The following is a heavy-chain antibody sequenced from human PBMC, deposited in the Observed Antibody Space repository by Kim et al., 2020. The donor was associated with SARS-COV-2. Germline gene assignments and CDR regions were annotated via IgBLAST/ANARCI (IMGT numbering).Heavy chain of an antibody. CDR2: IYYSGST. CDR3: ARGGLWFGVLRNAFDI. V-gene: IGHV4-31*03. Sequence: SETLSLTCTVSGGSISSGGYYWSWIRQHPGKGLEWIGYIYYSGSTYYNPSLKSRVTISVDTSKNQFSLKLSSVTAADTAVYYCARGGLWFGVLRNAFDIWGQGTMVTVSS. J-gene: IGHJ3*02. D-gene: IGHD3-10*01. CDR1: GGSISSGGYY.